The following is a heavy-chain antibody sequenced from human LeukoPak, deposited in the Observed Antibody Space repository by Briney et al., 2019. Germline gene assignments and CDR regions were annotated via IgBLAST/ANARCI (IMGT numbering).Heavy chain of an antibody. V-gene: IGHV3-9*01. CDR1: GFTFDDYA. CDR3: ARDPYYDSTGILGNWFDP. J-gene: IGHJ5*02. CDR2: ISWNSGSI. D-gene: IGHD3-22*01. Sequence: GRSLRLSCAASGFTFDDYAMHWVRQAPGKGLEWVSGISWNSGSIGYADSVKGRFTISRDNAKNSLYLQMNSLRAEDTAVYYCARDPYYDSTGILGNWFDPWGQGTLVTVSS.